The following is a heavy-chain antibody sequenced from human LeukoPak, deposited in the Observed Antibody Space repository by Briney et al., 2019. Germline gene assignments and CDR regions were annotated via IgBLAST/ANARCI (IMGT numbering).Heavy chain of an antibody. CDR3: ARVGRDSSGYYYGARWFDP. D-gene: IGHD3-22*01. Sequence: NPSETLSLTCAVYGGSFSGYYWSWIRQPPGKGLEWIGEINHSGSTNYNPSLKSRVTISVDTSKNQFSLKLSSVTAADTAVYYCARVGRDSSGYYYGARWFDPWGQGTLVTVSS. CDR2: INHSGST. J-gene: IGHJ5*02. CDR1: GGSFSGYY. V-gene: IGHV4-34*01.